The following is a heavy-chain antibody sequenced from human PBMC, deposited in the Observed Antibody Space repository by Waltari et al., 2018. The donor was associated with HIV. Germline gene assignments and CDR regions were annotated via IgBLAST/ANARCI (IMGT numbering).Heavy chain of an antibody. CDR2: IWYDGGDK. CDR3: ARDKAPYSTSSAVDY. D-gene: IGHD4-4*01. J-gene: IGHJ4*02. Sequence: VQLVESGGGVVQPGRSLRLSCAASGFTFSSFAILWVRQAPGSGLEWVAGIWYDGGDKFHAESVKGRFIISRDNSRNIVFLQMNSLRAEDTALYYCARDKAPYSTSSAVDYWGQGTLVTVSS. V-gene: IGHV3-33*01. CDR1: GFTFSSFA.